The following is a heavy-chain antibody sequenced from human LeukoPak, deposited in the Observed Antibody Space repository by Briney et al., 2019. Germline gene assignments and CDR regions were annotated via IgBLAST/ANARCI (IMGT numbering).Heavy chain of an antibody. CDR2: INHSGST. J-gene: IGHJ6*02. V-gene: IGHV4-34*01. D-gene: IGHD3-22*01. CDR3: ARGPPIRYYYDSSGYYLPYYYYGMDV. CDR1: GGSFSGYY. Sequence: SETLSLTCAVYGGSFSGYYWSWIRQPPGKGLEWIGEINHSGSTNYNPSLKSRVTISVDTSKNQFSLKLSSVTAADTAVYYCARGPPIRYYYDSSGYYLPYYYYGMDVWGQGTTVTVSS.